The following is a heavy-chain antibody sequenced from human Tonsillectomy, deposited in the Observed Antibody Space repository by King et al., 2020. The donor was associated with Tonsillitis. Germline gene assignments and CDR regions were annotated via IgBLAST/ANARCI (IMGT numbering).Heavy chain of an antibody. CDR3: TRVGSGVFDY. Sequence: VQLVESGGGLVQPGGSLRLSCAASGFTFSDHYMDWVRQAPGKGLEWVGRTRDKANRYTTEYAASVQGRFTISRDDSKNSLYLQMNSLKTEDTAVYYCTRVGSGVFDYWGQGTLVTVSS. CDR2: TRDKANRYTT. V-gene: IGHV3-72*01. J-gene: IGHJ4*02. CDR1: GFTFSDHY. D-gene: IGHD3-10*01.